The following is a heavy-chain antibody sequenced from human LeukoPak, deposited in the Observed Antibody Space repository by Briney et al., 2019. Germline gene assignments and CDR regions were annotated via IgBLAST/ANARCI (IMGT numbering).Heavy chain of an antibody. CDR1: GGTFSSYA. Sequence: ASVKVSCKASGGTFSSYAMHWVRQAPGQRLEWMGWINAGNGNTKYSQKFQGRVTITRDTSASTAYMELSSLRSEDTAVYYCARAKGYYYGSGSYLGMDVWGKGTTVTVSS. CDR2: INAGNGNT. V-gene: IGHV1-3*01. D-gene: IGHD3-10*01. J-gene: IGHJ6*04. CDR3: ARAKGYYYGSGSYLGMDV.